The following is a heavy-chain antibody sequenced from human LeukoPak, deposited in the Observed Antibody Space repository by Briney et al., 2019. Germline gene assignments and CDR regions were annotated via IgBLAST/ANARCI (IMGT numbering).Heavy chain of an antibody. J-gene: IGHJ3*02. CDR1: GGSISSSSYY. Sequence: PSETLSLTCTVSGGSISSSSYYWGWIRQPPGKGLEWIGSIYYSGSTYYNPSLKSRVTISVDTSKNQFSLKLGSVTAADTAVYYCARHVRMTTVTADAFDIWGQGTMVTVSS. CDR3: ARHVRMTTVTADAFDI. CDR2: IYYSGST. V-gene: IGHV4-39*01. D-gene: IGHD4-17*01.